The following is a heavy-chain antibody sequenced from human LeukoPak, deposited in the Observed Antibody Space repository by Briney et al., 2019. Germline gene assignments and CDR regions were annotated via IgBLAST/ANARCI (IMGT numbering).Heavy chain of an antibody. J-gene: IGHJ4*02. Sequence: GESLKISCKGFGYSFTNYWIAWVRQMPGKGLECMGIIYGDDSETRYSPSFQGQVTLTADKSINTTYLQWSSLEASDSAIYYCARRGRFSTGRGEFDYWGQGTLVTVSS. CDR2: IYGDDSET. V-gene: IGHV5-51*01. CDR3: ARRGRFSTGRGEFDY. CDR1: GYSFTNYW. D-gene: IGHD2-8*02.